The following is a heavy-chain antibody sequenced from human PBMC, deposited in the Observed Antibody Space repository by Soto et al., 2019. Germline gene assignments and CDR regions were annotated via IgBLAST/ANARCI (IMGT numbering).Heavy chain of an antibody. D-gene: IGHD3-16*02. CDR2: IYYSGST. Sequence: SEALSLTCTVSGGSISSSSYYWGWIRQPPGKGLEWIGSIYYSGSTYYNPSLKSRVTISVDTSMNQFSLKLSSVTAADTAVYYCARQHLFPRYDFDYWGQGTLVIVSS. J-gene: IGHJ4*02. CDR3: ARQHLFPRYDFDY. V-gene: IGHV4-39*01. CDR1: GGSISSSSYY.